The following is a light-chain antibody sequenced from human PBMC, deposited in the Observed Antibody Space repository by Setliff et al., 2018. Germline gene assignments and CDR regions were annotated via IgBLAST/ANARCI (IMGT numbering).Light chain of an antibody. CDR3: QSYDSSLGSGV. J-gene: IGLJ3*02. Sequence: QSVLTQPPSVSGAPGRRVTISCTGSRSNLGAGFDVHWYQQLPRTAPKLLIYANNNRPSGIPDRFSGSKSGTSASLAITGLQAEDEADYYCQSYDSSLGSGVFGGGTKVTVL. CDR2: ANN. V-gene: IGLV1-40*01. CDR1: RSNLGAGFD.